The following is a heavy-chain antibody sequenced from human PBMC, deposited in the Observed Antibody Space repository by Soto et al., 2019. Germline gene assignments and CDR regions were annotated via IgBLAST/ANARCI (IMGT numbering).Heavy chain of an antibody. J-gene: IGHJ6*02. CDR2: ISWDGGRI. CDR1: GFNFAEYA. CDR3: AKVGVQATHPRYYFYGMGV. Sequence: GGSLRLSCAASGFNFAEYAMHWVRQIPGKGLEWVSGISWDGGRIGYADSVKGRFTISRDNAKKSLFLQMNSLRPEDTALYYCAKVGVQATHPRYYFYGMGVWGQGTTFPVSS. V-gene: IGHV3-9*01. D-gene: IGHD1-1*01.